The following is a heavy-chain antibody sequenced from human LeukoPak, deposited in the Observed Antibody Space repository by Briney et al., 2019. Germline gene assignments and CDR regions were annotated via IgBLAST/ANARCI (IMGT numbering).Heavy chain of an antibody. CDR3: AXXXXXYDFWSGSIQYGMDV. Sequence: GGSLRLTCAASGFTFSSDSMNWVRQAPGKGLEWVSVIYSGGSTYYADSVKGRFTISRDNSKNTLYLQMNNLRAEDTAVYYCAXXXXXYDFWSGSIQYGMDVWGQGTTVTVSS. CDR1: GFTFSSDS. V-gene: IGHV3-66*01. D-gene: IGHD3-3*01. CDR2: IYSGGST. J-gene: IGHJ6*02.